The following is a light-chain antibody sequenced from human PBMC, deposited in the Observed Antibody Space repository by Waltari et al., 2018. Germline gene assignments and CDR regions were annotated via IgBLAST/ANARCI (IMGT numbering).Light chain of an antibody. V-gene: IGKV3-20*01. CDR3: QHYLRLPAT. CDR2: GAS. Sequence: ELVLTQSPGTLSLSPGDIAPLSCRASPSVTRTLAWYQQKPGQAPRLLIDGASNRATGSPDRFSGSGSGTDFSLTISRLEPEECAVYYWQHYLRLPATFGQGTKVEI. CDR1: PSVTRT. J-gene: IGKJ1*01.